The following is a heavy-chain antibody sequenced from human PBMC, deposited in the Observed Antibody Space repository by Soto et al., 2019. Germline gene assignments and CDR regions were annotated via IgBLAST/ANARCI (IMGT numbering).Heavy chain of an antibody. Sequence: GGSLRLSCTASGFTVSNTHMTWVRQAQRRGTERVSNIYPDEKTFYADSVKGQFTMSRDISKNMLYLQINSLRADDTAVYYCARGLDTPNVGYWGQGTLVTVSS. V-gene: IGHV3-53*01. CDR3: ARGLDTPNVGY. CDR1: GFTVSNTH. D-gene: IGHD5-18*01. CDR2: IYPDEKT. J-gene: IGHJ4*02.